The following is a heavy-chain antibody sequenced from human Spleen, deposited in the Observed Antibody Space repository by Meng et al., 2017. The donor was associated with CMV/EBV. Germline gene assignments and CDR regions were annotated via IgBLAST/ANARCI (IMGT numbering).Heavy chain of an antibody. CDR2: IWYDGSNK. CDR3: AKDEARYYGMDV. J-gene: IGHJ6*02. V-gene: IGHV3-33*06. CDR1: GFTFRSYG. Sequence: GESLKISCAASGFTFRSYGMHWVRQAPGKGLEWAAVIWYDGSNKNYADSVKGRFTISRDNSKNTLYLQMNSLRAEDTAVYYCAKDEARYYGMDVWGQGTTVTVSS.